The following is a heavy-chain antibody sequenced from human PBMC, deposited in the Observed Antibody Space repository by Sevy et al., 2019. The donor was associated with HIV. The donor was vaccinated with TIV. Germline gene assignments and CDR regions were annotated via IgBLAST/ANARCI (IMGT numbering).Heavy chain of an antibody. V-gene: IGHV3-49*04. CDR2: IRSKAYGGTT. J-gene: IGHJ6*02. CDR3: TRSSGSYYLDYYGMDV. Sequence: GGSLRLSCTASGFTFGDYAMSWVRQAPGKGLEWVGFIRSKAYGGTTEYAASVKGRFTISRDDSKSIAYLEKNSLKTEDTAVYYCTRSSGSYYLDYYGMDVWGQGTTVTVSS. D-gene: IGHD1-26*01. CDR1: GFTFGDYA.